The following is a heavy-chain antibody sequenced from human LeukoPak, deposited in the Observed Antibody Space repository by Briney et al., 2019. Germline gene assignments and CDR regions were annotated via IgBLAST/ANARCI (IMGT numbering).Heavy chain of an antibody. CDR3: ARGRRAPNYYYGMDV. CDR1: GYTFTSYG. J-gene: IGHJ6*02. V-gene: IGHV1-8*02. CDR2: MNPNSGNT. Sequence: ASVKVSCKASGYTFTSYGISWVRQATGQGLEWMGWMNPNSGNTGYAQKFQGRVTMTRNTSISTAYMELSSLRSEDTAVYYCARGRRAPNYYYGMDVWGQGTTVTVSS.